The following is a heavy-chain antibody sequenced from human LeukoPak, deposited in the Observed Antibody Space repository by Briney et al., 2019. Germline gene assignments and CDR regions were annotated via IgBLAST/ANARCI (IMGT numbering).Heavy chain of an antibody. CDR1: GITFSSYS. V-gene: IGHV3-48*01. J-gene: IGHJ4*02. CDR2: ISSFSGTI. CDR3: ASGIDY. Sequence: GGSLRLSCVASGITFSSYSMNWVRQAPGKGLEWVSYISSFSGTINYADSVKGRFTISRDNAKNSLYLQMDSLRAEDTAVYYCASGIDYWGQGTLVTVSS.